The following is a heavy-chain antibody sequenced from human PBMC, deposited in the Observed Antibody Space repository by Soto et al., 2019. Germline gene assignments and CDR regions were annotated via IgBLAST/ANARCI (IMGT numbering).Heavy chain of an antibody. V-gene: IGHV4-59*08. CDR3: ARREAENWFDP. CDR1: GGSISSYY. D-gene: IGHD1-26*01. CDR2: IYYSGST. Sequence: QVQLQESGPGLVKPSETLSLTCTVSGGSISSYYWSWMRQPPGKGLEWIGYIYYSGSTNYNPSLKSRVTISVDPSKNQFSLKLSSVTAADTAVYYCARREAENWFDPWGQGTLVTVSS. J-gene: IGHJ5*02.